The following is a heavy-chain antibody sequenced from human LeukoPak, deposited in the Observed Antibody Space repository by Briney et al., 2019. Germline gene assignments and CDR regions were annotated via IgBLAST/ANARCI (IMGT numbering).Heavy chain of an antibody. CDR1: GFTFSSYG. J-gene: IGHJ4*02. Sequence: GGSLRLSCAASGFTFSSYGMNWVRQAPGKGLEWVSYISSSSSTIYYADSVKGRFTISRDNAKNSLYLQMNSLRAEDAAVYYCARAADYSSSWCFDYWGQGTLVTVSS. V-gene: IGHV3-48*04. CDR2: ISSSSSTI. D-gene: IGHD6-13*01. CDR3: ARAADYSSSWCFDY.